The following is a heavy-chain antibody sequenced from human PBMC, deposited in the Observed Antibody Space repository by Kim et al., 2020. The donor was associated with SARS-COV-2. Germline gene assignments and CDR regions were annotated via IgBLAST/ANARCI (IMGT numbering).Heavy chain of an antibody. CDR1: GGTFSSYA. CDR3: AGVRIPSSGYFGGGGYFDY. J-gene: IGHJ4*02. CDR2: IIPIFGTA. Sequence: SVKVSCKASGGTFSSYAISWVRQAPGQGLEWMGGIIPIFGTANYAQKFQGRVTITADESTSTAYMELSSLRSEDTAVYYCAGVRIPSSGYFGGGGYFDYWGQGTLVTVSS. D-gene: IGHD3-22*01. V-gene: IGHV1-69*13.